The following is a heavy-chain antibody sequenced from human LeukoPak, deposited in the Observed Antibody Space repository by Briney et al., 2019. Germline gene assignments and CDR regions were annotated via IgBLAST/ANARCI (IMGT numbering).Heavy chain of an antibody. Sequence: SETLSLTCTVSGGSITSYQWSWIRQPPGKGLEWIGDIYYSGSTNYNPSLKSRVTISVDTSKNQFSLKLSSVTAADTAVYYCARGGYNWNDVGPWGQGTLVTVSS. CDR1: GGSITSYQ. CDR3: ARGGYNWNDVGP. V-gene: IGHV4-59*01. CDR2: IYYSGST. D-gene: IGHD1-20*01. J-gene: IGHJ5*02.